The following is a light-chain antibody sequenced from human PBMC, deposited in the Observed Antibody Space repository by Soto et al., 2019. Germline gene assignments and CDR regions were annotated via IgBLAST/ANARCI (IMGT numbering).Light chain of an antibody. Sequence: QSALTQPASVSGSPGQSITISCTGTSSDVGAYNYVSWYQQHPDNAPKLMIYDVSNRPSGVSNRFSGSKSGNTASLTISGLQAEDEAAYYCSSYTRSSPLVFGGGTKLTVL. CDR3: SSYTRSSPLV. J-gene: IGLJ2*01. CDR1: SSDVGAYNY. CDR2: DVS. V-gene: IGLV2-14*03.